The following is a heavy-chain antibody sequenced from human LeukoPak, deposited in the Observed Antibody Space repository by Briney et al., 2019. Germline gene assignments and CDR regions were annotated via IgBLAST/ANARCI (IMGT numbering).Heavy chain of an antibody. V-gene: IGHV3-21*01. Sequence: GGSLRLSCAASGFTFSSYSMNWVRQAPGKGLEWVSSISSSSSYIYYADSVKGRFTISRDNAKNSLYLQMNSLRAEDTAVYYCAIDQVDIVARCSFAYWFQGTLGTVSS. D-gene: IGHD5-12*01. CDR2: ISSSSSYI. CDR1: GFTFSSYS. CDR3: AIDQVDIVARCSFAY. J-gene: IGHJ4*02.